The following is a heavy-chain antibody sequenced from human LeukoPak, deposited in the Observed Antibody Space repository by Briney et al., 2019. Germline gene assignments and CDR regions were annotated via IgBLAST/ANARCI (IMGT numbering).Heavy chain of an antibody. CDR2: IFYSGST. Sequence: KASETLSLTCTVSGGSITGYYWNWIRQPPGKGLEWVGYIFYSGSTNYDPSLKSRVTISVDTSKNQFSLNLSSVTAADTAVYYCARAPSGYTSSWGCFDPWGQGTLVTVSS. CDR3: ARAPSGYTSSWGCFDP. D-gene: IGHD6-13*01. J-gene: IGHJ5*02. CDR1: GGSITGYY. V-gene: IGHV4-59*01.